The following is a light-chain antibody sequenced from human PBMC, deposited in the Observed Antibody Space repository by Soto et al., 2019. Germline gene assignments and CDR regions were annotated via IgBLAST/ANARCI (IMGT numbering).Light chain of an antibody. CDR3: QSYDSSPV. V-gene: IGLV1-40*01. J-gene: IGLJ3*02. CDR2: GNS. Sequence: QSVLTQPHSVSGAPGQRVTISCTGSSSNIGAGYDVHWYQQLPGTAPKLLIYGNSNRPSGVPDRFSGSKSGTSASLAITGLQAEDEADYYCQSYDSSPVFGGGTKLTVL. CDR1: SSNIGAGYD.